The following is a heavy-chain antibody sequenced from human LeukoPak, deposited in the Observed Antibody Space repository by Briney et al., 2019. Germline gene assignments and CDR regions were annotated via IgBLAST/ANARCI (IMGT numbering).Heavy chain of an antibody. V-gene: IGHV5-51*01. D-gene: IGHD3-22*01. J-gene: IGHJ4*02. Sequence: GESLKISCKGSGYSFTNYWIGWVRQMPGKGLEWMGIIYPGDSDTRYSPSFQGQVTISADKSISTAYLQWSSLKASDTAMYNCARLGAHYYDSSGYYFDYWGQGTLVTVSS. CDR1: GYSFTNYW. CDR2: IYPGDSDT. CDR3: ARLGAHYYDSSGYYFDY.